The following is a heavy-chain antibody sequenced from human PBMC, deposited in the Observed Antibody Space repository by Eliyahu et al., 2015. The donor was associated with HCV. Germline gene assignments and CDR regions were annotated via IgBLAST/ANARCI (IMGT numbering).Heavy chain of an antibody. CDR3: ARSGAGGYCSSTSCRNWFDP. CDR2: INHSGST. D-gene: IGHD2-2*01. Sequence: GLEWIGEINHSGSTNYNPSLKSRVTISVDTSKNQFSLKLSSVTAADTAVYYCARSGAGGYCSSTSCRNWFDPWGQGTLVTVSS. J-gene: IGHJ5*02. V-gene: IGHV4-34*01.